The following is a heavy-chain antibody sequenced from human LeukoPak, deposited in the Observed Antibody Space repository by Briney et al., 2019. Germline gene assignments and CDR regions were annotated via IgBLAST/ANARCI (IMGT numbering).Heavy chain of an antibody. V-gene: IGHV1-3*01. CDR3: AREAPSSTWSFDN. D-gene: IGHD6-13*01. J-gene: IGHJ4*02. CDR2: ITPGNGNT. CDR1: GYSFTTYA. Sequence: GASVKVSCKASGYSFTTYALHWVRQAPGQRPEWMGWITPGNGNTKYSQKFQGRVAITRDTIASTASLDLSSLRSEDTAVYYCAREAPSSTWSFDNWGQGTLVTVSS.